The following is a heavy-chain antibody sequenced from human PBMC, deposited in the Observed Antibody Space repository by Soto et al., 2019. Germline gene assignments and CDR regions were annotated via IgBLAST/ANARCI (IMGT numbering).Heavy chain of an antibody. J-gene: IGHJ6*04. Sequence: SETLSLTCAVSGYSISSGYYWGWIRQPPGKGLEWIGSIYHSGSTYNNPSLKSRVTISVDTSKNQCSLKLSSVTAADTAVYYCARVGGYGMDVWGRGTTVTVSS. V-gene: IGHV4-38-2*01. CDR1: GYSISSGYY. CDR2: IYHSGST. CDR3: ARVGGYGMDV. D-gene: IGHD3-10*01.